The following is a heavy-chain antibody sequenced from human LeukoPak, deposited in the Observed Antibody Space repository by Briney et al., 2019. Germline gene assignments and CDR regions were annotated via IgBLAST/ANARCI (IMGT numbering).Heavy chain of an antibody. J-gene: IGHJ4*02. CDR2: IKQDGSEK. Sequence: GGSLRLSCAASGFTFSSYWMSWVRQAPGKGLEGVANIKQDGSEKYYVDSVKGRFTISRDNAKNSLYLQMNSLRAEDTAVYYCARDYYDSSGEFDYWGQGTLVTVSS. CDR3: ARDYYDSSGEFDY. CDR1: GFTFSSYW. D-gene: IGHD3-22*01. V-gene: IGHV3-7*05.